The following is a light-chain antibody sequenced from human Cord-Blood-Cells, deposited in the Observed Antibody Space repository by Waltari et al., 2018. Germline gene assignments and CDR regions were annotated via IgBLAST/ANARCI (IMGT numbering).Light chain of an antibody. CDR3: CSYAGSSWV. CDR2: DVS. V-gene: IGLV2-11*01. CDR1: SSDVGGYNY. Sequence: QSALTQPRSVSGSPGQSVTISCTGTSSDVGGYNYVPWYQQHPGKAPKLMIYDVSKRPSGVPDLFSGSRSGNTASLTISGLQAEDEADYYCCSYAGSSWVFGGGTKLTVL. J-gene: IGLJ3*02.